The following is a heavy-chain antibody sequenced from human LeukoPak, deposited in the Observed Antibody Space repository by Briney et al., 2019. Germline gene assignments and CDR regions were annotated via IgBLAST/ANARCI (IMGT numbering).Heavy chain of an antibody. D-gene: IGHD1-1*01. CDR2: IYFSGNS. CDR3: ATVLHNSGPYYFHS. J-gene: IGHJ4*02. V-gene: IGHV4-31*03. Sequence: SETLSLTCTVSGGSISSSSYYWGWIRQPPGKGLEWIGYIYFSGNSYYNPSLQSRVTLSVDTSKNQFSLKLTSLTPADTAVYYCATVLHNSGPYYFHSWGQGTLVTVSS. CDR1: GGSISSSSYY.